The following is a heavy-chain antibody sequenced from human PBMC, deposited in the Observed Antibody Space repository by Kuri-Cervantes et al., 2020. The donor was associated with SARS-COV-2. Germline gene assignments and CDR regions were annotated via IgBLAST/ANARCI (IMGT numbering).Heavy chain of an antibody. D-gene: IGHD1-26*01. CDR3: ARAFLRGGSDY. J-gene: IGHJ4*02. V-gene: IGHV3-74*01. CDR1: GFTFSNYW. Sequence: GGSLRLSCAASGFTFSNYWMHWVRQAPGKGLVWVSRTNTDGCSTSYADSVKGRFTISRDNAKNTLYLQMNSLRAKDTAVYYCARAFLRGGSDYWGQGTLVTVSS. CDR2: TNTDGCST.